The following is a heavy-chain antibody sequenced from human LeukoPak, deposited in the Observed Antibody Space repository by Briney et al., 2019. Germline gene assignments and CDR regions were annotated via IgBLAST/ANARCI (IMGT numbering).Heavy chain of an antibody. D-gene: IGHD3-3*01. CDR3: ARLLGPRFLEWPLDY. CDR1: GYSFTSYW. CDR2: IYPGDSDT. Sequence: GESLKIPCKGSGYSFTSYWIGWVRQMPGKGLEWMGIIYPGDSDTRYSPSFQGQVTISADKSISTAYLQWSSLKASDTAMYYCARLLGPRFLEWPLDYWGQGTLVTVSS. V-gene: IGHV5-51*01. J-gene: IGHJ4*02.